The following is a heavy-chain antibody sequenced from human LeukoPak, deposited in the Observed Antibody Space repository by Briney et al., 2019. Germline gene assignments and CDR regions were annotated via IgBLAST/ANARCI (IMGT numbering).Heavy chain of an antibody. CDR1: GFTFSTYS. D-gene: IGHD1-14*01. CDR2: ISGSGGNT. J-gene: IGHJ5*01. V-gene: IGHV3-23*01. Sequence: GGSLRLSCLAYGFTFSTYSMNWVRQAPGKGLEWVSSISGSGGNTYYADSVKGRFTISRDNSKNTLYVQMNSLRAEDTAVYYCAKRLFPSGTASPDDFWGHGALVTVSS. CDR3: AKRLFPSGTASPDDF.